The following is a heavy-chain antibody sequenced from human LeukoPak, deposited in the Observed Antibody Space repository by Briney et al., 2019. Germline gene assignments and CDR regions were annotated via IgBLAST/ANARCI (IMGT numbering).Heavy chain of an antibody. D-gene: IGHD6-19*01. CDR2: IYTSGST. V-gene: IGHV4-61*02. CDR3: ARERSSGWYFAFDI. CDR1: GGSISSGSYY. Sequence: SQTLSLTCTVSGGSISSGSYYWSWIRQPAGKGLEWIGRIYTSGSTNYNPSLKSRVTISVDTSKNQFSLKLSSVTAADTAVYYCARERSSGWYFAFDIWGQGAMVTVSS. J-gene: IGHJ3*02.